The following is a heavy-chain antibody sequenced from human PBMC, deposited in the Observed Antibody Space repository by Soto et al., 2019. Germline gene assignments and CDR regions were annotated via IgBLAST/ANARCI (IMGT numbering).Heavy chain of an antibody. CDR2: ILNDGSNP. Sequence: SLRLSCAASGFTFSKYAMHWVRQARGTGLEWVAVILNDGSNPYYADSVKGRFTISRDNSKNTLYLQMNSLREEDTAVYYCARTGYDRSGYFVEYYFDYWGQGTLVTVSS. D-gene: IGHD3-22*01. J-gene: IGHJ4*02. V-gene: IGHV3-30-3*01. CDR3: ARTGYDRSGYFVEYYFDY. CDR1: GFTFSKYA.